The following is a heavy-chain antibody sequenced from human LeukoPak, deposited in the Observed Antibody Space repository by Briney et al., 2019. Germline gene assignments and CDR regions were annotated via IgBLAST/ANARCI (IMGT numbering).Heavy chain of an antibody. CDR3: ARDPSPLDAFDI. CDR1: GGSISSSSYY. CDR2: IYYSGST. Sequence: SETLSLTCTVSGGSISSSSYYWGWIRQPPGKGLEWIGSIYYSGSTNYNPSLKSRVTISVDTSKNQFSLKLSSVTAADTAVYYCARDPSPLDAFDIWGQGTMVTVSS. V-gene: IGHV4-39*07. J-gene: IGHJ3*02.